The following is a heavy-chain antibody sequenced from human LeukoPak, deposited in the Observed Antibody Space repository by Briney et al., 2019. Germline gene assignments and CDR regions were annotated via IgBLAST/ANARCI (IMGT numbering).Heavy chain of an antibody. V-gene: IGHV3-48*03. Sequence: GGSLRLSCVASGFSFISYEMHWVRQAPGKGLEWLSYISSIGSIKYYADSVKGRFTFSRDNAKDSLYLQMTSLTAEDTAVYYCARAPAGGGNYYGMDVWGKGPTVTVSS. J-gene: IGHJ6*04. D-gene: IGHD3-16*01. CDR3: ARAPAGGGNYYGMDV. CDR2: ISSIGSIK. CDR1: GFSFISYE.